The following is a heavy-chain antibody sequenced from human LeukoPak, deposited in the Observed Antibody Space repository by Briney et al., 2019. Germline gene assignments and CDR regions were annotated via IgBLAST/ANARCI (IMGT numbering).Heavy chain of an antibody. CDR1: GGTFSSYA. CDR2: IIPIFGTA. V-gene: IGHV1-69*06. Sequence: ASVKVSCKASGGTFSSYAISWVRQAPGQGLEWMGGIIPIFGTANYAQKFQGRVTMTEDTSTDTAYMELSSLRSEDTAVYYCATDGFITTNWGQGTLVTVSS. D-gene: IGHD3-3*01. CDR3: ATDGFITTN. J-gene: IGHJ4*02.